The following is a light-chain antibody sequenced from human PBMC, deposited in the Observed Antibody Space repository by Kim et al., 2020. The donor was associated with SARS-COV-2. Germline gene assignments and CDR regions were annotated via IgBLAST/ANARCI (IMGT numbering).Light chain of an antibody. J-gene: IGLJ2*01. Sequence: SGAPGQPASITCSGEKLGDKYACWYQQKPGQSPVLVIYQDSKRPSGIPERFSGSNSGNTATLTISGTQAMDEADYYCQAWDSSTAVFGGGTQLTVL. V-gene: IGLV3-1*01. CDR3: QAWDSSTAV. CDR2: QDS. CDR1: KLGDKY.